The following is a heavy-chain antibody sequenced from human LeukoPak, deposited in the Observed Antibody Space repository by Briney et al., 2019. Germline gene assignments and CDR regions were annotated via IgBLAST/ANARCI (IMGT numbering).Heavy chain of an antibody. J-gene: IGHJ3*02. CDR2: MYHSGST. Sequence: SETLSLTCAVYGGSFSGYYWSWIRQPPGKGLEWIGSMYHSGSTYYNPSLKSRVTMSVDTSKNQFSLKLRSVTAADTAVYYCARRRDAFDIWGQGTMVTVSS. V-gene: IGHV4-34*10. CDR3: ARRRDAFDI. CDR1: GGSFSGYY.